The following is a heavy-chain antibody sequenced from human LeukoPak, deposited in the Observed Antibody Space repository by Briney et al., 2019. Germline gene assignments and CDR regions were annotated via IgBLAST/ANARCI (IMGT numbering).Heavy chain of an antibody. CDR3: ARGRFLLLWFGESGDGMDV. CDR1: GGSFSGYY. J-gene: IGHJ6*02. V-gene: IGHV4-34*01. D-gene: IGHD3-10*01. CDR2: INHSGST. Sequence: TSETLSLTCAVYGGSFSGYYWSWIRQPPGKGLEWIGEINHSGSTNCNPSLKSRVTISVDTSKNQFSLKLSSVTAADTAVYYCARGRFLLLWFGESGDGMDVWGQGTTVTVSS.